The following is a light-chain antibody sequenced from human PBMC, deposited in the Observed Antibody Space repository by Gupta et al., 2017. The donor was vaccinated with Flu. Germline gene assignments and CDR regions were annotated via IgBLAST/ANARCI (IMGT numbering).Light chain of an antibody. Sequence: IQLTQSPSSLSASVGDRVTITCQASQDIYNYLNWYQQEPGKAPKLLIYDASNLKPGVPSRFSGGGSGTDCTVTSSSLQPEDIATYYGQQYERPSRTFGEGTKVEIK. CDR1: QDIYNY. V-gene: IGKV1-33*01. CDR2: DAS. J-gene: IGKJ4*01. CDR3: QQYERPSRT.